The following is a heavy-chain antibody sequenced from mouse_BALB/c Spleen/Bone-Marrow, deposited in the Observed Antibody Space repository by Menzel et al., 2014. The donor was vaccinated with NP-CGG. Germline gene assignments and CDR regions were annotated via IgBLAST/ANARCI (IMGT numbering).Heavy chain of an antibody. Sequence: VQRVESGAELVRPGTSVKVSCKASGYAFTNYLIEWVKQRPGQGLVWIGVINPGSGGTNYNEKFKGKATLTADKSSSTAYMQLSSQTSDDAAVYFCARHYFDYWGQGTTLTVAS. CDR3: ARHYFDY. J-gene: IGHJ2*01. V-gene: IGHV1-54*01. CDR1: GYAFTNYL. CDR2: INPGSGGT.